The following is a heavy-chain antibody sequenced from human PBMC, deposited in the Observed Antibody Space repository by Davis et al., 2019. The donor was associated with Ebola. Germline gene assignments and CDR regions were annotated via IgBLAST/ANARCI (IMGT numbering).Heavy chain of an antibody. V-gene: IGHV3-23*01. CDR1: GFAFNTYA. J-gene: IGHJ4*02. CDR3: ARVERRTWTFDY. D-gene: IGHD3/OR15-3a*01. CDR2: LSGSGATT. Sequence: GESLKISCEASGFAFNTYAMSWVRQAPGKRLEWVSALSGSGATTYYATDSVKGRFTVSRDNSKNMLFLQMNSLRAEDTAIYFCARVERRTWTFDYWGQGTLVTVSP.